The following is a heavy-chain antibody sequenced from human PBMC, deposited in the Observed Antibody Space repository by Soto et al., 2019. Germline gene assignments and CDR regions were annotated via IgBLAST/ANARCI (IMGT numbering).Heavy chain of an antibody. Sequence: GGSLRLSCAASGFTFSSYEMNWVRQAPGKGLEWVSYISSSGSIIYYADSVKGRFTISRDNAKNSLYLQMNSLRAEDSSVYYCAIYGCMMGATGAFDIWGQGTMVTVSS. CDR1: GFTFSSYE. V-gene: IGHV3-48*03. CDR3: AIYGCMMGATGAFDI. D-gene: IGHD1-26*01. J-gene: IGHJ3*02. CDR2: ISSSGSII.